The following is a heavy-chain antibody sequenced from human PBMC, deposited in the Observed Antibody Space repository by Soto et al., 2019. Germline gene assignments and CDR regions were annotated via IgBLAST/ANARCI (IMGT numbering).Heavy chain of an antibody. CDR1: GASIRSTSYY. J-gene: IGHJ5*02. D-gene: IGHD2-2*01. CDR3: AKGPSSRYQLGNNWFDP. CDR2: IYYSGST. V-gene: IGHV4-39*01. Sequence: SETLSLTCSVSGASIRSTSYYWGWIRQPPGKGLEWIGSIYYSGSTHYSPSLKSRIIMSIDTSTNQFSLKLTSVTAADTAVYYCAKGPSSRYQLGNNWFDPWGQGTLVTVSS.